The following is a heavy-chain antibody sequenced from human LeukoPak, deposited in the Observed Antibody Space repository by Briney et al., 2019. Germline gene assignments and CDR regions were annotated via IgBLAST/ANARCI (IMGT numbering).Heavy chain of an antibody. Sequence: GESLKISCAVSGFTFSSYYMSWVRQAPGKGLEWVANIKQDGNEKFYVDSVKGRFTISRDNAKNSLYLQMNNLRADDTAVYYCARWSYAFDYWGQGTLVTVSS. CDR3: ARWSYAFDY. D-gene: IGHD3-16*01. CDR2: IKQDGNEK. CDR1: GFTFSSYY. J-gene: IGHJ4*02. V-gene: IGHV3-7*01.